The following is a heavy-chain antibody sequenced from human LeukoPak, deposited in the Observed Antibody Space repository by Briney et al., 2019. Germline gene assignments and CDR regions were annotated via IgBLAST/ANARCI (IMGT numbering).Heavy chain of an antibody. J-gene: IGHJ4*02. CDR3: AKVNSDDFWTYYFDY. CDR2: ISGSGGST. V-gene: IGHV3-23*01. Sequence: GGSLRLSCAASGFTFSSYAMSWVRQAPGKGLEWVSAISGSGGSTYYADSVKGRFTISRDNSKNTLYLQMNSLRAEDTAVYYCAKVNSDDFWTYYFDYWGQGTLVTVSS. D-gene: IGHD3-3*01. CDR1: GFTFSSYA.